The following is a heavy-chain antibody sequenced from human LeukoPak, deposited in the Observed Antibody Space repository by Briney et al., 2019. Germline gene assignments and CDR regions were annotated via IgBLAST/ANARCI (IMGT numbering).Heavy chain of an antibody. CDR3: ARADGSGSYQEPFDY. D-gene: IGHD3-10*01. V-gene: IGHV1-18*01. CDR2: ISAYNGNT. J-gene: IGHJ4*02. CDR1: GYTFTSYG. Sequence: ASVKVSCKASGYTFTSYGISWVRQAPGQGLEWMGRISAYNGNTNYAQKLQGRVTMTTDTSTSTAYMELRSLRSDDTAVYYCARADGSGSYQEPFDYWGQGTLVTVSS.